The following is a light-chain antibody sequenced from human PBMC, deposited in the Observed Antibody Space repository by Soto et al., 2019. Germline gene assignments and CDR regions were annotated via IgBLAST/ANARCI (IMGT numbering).Light chain of an antibody. J-gene: IGLJ2*01. CDR3: QSYDSSLSGYVV. CDR1: SSNIGAGYD. V-gene: IGLV1-40*01. Sequence: QPVLTQPPSVSGAPGQRVTISCTGSSSNIGAGYDVHWYQQLPGTALKLLIYGNSNRPSGVPDRFSGSKSGTSASLAITGLQAEDEADYYCQSYDSSLSGYVVFGGGTQLTVL. CDR2: GNS.